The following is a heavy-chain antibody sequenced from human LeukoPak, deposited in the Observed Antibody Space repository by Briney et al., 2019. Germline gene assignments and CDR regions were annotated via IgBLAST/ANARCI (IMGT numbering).Heavy chain of an antibody. CDR1: GFTLDDYG. CDR3: ARLGGPDYYFYYYMDV. CDR2: INWNGDGT. J-gene: IGHJ6*03. Sequence: PGGSLRLSCAASGFTLDDYGMSWVRQVPGKGLEWICGINWNGDGTGYADSVKGRFTISRDNAKNSLYLQMDSLRAKDTALYYCARLGGPDYYFYYYMDVWGKGTTVTVSS. D-gene: IGHD1-26*01. V-gene: IGHV3-20*04.